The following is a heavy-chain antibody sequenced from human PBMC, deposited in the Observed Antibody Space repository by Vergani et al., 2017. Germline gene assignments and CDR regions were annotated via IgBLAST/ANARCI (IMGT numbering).Heavy chain of an antibody. CDR3: ARSYEKSYYDILTGYYNY. V-gene: IGHV1-46*01. J-gene: IGHJ4*02. CDR1: GYTFTSYY. D-gene: IGHD3-9*01. CDR2: INPSGGST. Sequence: QVQLVQSGAEVKKPGASVKVSCKASGYTFTSYYMHWVRQAPGQGLEWIGIINPSGGSTSYAQKFQGRVTMTRDKSTSTVYMELSSLRSEATAVYYCARSYEKSYYDILTGYYNYWGQGTLVTVSS.